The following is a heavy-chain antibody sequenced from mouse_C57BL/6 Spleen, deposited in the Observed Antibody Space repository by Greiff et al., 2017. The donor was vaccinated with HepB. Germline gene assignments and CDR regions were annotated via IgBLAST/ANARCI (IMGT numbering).Heavy chain of an antibody. D-gene: IGHD4-1*01. CDR2: ISNLAYSI. Sequence: EVMLVESGGGLVQPGGSLKLSCAASGFTFSDYGMAWVRQAPRKGPEWVAFISNLAYSIYYADTVTGRFTISRENAKNTLSLEMSSLRSEDTAMYYCARHTGLYAMDYWGQGTSVTVSS. CDR3: ARHTGLYAMDY. V-gene: IGHV5-15*01. CDR1: GFTFSDYG. J-gene: IGHJ4*01.